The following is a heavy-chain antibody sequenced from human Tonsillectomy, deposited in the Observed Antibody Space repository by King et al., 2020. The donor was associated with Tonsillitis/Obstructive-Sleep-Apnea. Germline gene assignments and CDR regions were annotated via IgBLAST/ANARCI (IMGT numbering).Heavy chain of an antibody. CDR2: IYPGDSDT. J-gene: IGHJ3*02. Sequence: QLVQSGAEVKKPGESLKISCKGSGNSFNSYWIGWVRQMPGRGLEWMGIIYPGDSDTRYSPSFQGQVTISADKFISTAYLQWSSLKASDTAMYYCARHLVVAGMNAFDIWGQGTMVTVSS. V-gene: IGHV5-51*01. CDR1: GNSFNSYW. CDR3: ARHLVVAGMNAFDI. D-gene: IGHD6-19*01.